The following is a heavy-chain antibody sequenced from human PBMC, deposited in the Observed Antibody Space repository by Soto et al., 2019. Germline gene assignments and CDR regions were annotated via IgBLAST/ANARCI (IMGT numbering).Heavy chain of an antibody. CDR1: GFTFSGSA. D-gene: IGHD3-22*01. Sequence: EVQLVESGGGLVQPGGSLKLSCAASGFTFSGSAMHWVRQASGKGLEWVGRIRSKANSYATAYAASVKGRFTISRDDSKNTAYLQMNSLKTEDTAVYYCTSYSSGYYYIHYYYYGMDVWGQGTTVTVSS. CDR3: TSYSSGYYYIHYYYYGMDV. CDR2: IRSKANSYAT. V-gene: IGHV3-73*02. J-gene: IGHJ6*02.